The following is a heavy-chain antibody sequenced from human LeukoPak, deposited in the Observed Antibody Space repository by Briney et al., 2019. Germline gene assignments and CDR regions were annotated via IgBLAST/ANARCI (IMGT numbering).Heavy chain of an antibody. CDR3: ARVGYYPDYYMDV. CDR1: DGSISSYY. V-gene: IGHV4-38-2*02. Sequence: SETLSLTCTVSDGSISSYYWGWIRQPPGKGLEWIGTIFHSGSTYSNPSLKSRVTISVDTSKNQFSLNLSSVTAADTAVYYCARVGYYPDYYMDVWGKGTTVTVSS. CDR2: IFHSGST. D-gene: IGHD2-21*01. J-gene: IGHJ6*03.